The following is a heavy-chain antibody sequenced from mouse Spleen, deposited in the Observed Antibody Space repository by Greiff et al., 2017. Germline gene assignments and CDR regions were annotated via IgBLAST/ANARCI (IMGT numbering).Heavy chain of an antibody. Sequence: EVQVVESGGGLVKPGGSLKLSCAASGFTFSDYGMAWVRQAPGKGPEWVAFISNLAYSIYYADTVTGRFTISRENAKNTLYLEMSSLRSEDTAMYYCARGDYGNPFAYWGQGTLVTVSA. J-gene: IGHJ3*01. D-gene: IGHD2-1*01. V-gene: IGHV5-15*01. CDR2: ISNLAYSI. CDR1: GFTFSDYG. CDR3: ARGDYGNPFAY.